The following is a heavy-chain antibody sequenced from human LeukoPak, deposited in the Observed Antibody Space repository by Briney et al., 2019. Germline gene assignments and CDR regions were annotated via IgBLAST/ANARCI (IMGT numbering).Heavy chain of an antibody. J-gene: IGHJ4*02. Sequence: GGSLRLSCAASGFTFSSHEMNWVRLAPGKGLEWISYISRTGNSIYYADSVKGRFTISRDSAKNSLYLQMNSLRAEDTAVYYCARGPYSSNWYVDYWGQGTLVTVSS. CDR1: GFTFSSHE. CDR2: ISRTGNSI. V-gene: IGHV3-48*03. D-gene: IGHD6-13*01. CDR3: ARGPYSSNWYVDY.